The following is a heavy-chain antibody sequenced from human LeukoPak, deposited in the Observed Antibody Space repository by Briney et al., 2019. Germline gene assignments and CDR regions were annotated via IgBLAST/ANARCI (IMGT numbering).Heavy chain of an antibody. CDR1: GGSISSYY. Sequence: PSETLSLTCTVSGGSISSYYWSWIRQPPGKGLEWIGYIDYSGSTNYNPPLQSRVTISVDTSKNQFSLNLSSMTAADTAVYYCASDSHRGYFDYWGQGTLVTVSS. D-gene: IGHD3-10*01. CDR2: IDYSGST. J-gene: IGHJ4*02. CDR3: ASDSHRGYFDY. V-gene: IGHV4-59*01.